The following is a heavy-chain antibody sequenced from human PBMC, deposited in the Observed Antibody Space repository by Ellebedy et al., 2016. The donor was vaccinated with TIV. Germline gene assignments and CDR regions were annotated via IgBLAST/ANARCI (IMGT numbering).Heavy chain of an antibody. V-gene: IGHV4-59*08. J-gene: IGHJ6*02. D-gene: IGHD3-10*01. CDR3: ARIWFGDLLSPEGDV. CDR1: GGPISSYY. Sequence: SETLSLXXTASGGPISSYYWSWIRQSPGKGLEWIGYIYYTGSTNYNPSLRSRVTISVDTSKNQFSLNLNSVTAADTALYYCARIWFGDLLSPEGDVWGQGTTVTVSS. CDR2: IYYTGST.